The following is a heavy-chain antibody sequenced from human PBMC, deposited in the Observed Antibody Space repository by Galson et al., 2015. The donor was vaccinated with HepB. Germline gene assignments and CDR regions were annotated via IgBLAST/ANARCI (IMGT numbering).Heavy chain of an antibody. V-gene: IGHV1-69*04. Sequence: GGTFSSYTISWVRQAPGQGLEWMGRIIPILGIANYAQKFQGRVTITADKSTSTAYMELSSLRSEDAAVYYCARDQGSSSWYDPLDYYYGMDVWGQGTTVTVSS. CDR3: ARDQGSSSWYDPLDYYYGMDV. J-gene: IGHJ6*02. CDR2: IIPILGIA. CDR1: GGTFSSYT. D-gene: IGHD6-13*01.